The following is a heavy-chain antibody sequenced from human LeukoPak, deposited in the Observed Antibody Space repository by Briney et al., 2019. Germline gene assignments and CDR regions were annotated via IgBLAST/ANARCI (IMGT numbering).Heavy chain of an antibody. D-gene: IGHD3-9*01. CDR1: GFPFSSSA. V-gene: IGHV3-21*01. CDR2: INNVASHI. CDR3: ARDQNEGWYDILTGYYHRAFDY. Sequence: GGSLRLSCAASGFPFSSSAMNWVRQAPGKGLEWVSSINNVASHIYYAHSVKGRFTISRDNAKNSLNLQMNSLSDEDTAVYYCARDQNEGWYDILTGYYHRAFDYWGQGTLVTVSS. J-gene: IGHJ4*02.